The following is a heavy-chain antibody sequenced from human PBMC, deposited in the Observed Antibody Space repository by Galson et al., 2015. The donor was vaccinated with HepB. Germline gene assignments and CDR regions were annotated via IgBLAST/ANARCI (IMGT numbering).Heavy chain of an antibody. V-gene: IGHV4-34*01. CDR2: INHSGST. D-gene: IGHD6-19*01. CDR1: GGSFSGYY. J-gene: IGHJ4*02. Sequence: ETLSLTCAVYGGSFSGYYWSWIRQPPGKGLEWIGEINHSGSTNYNPSLKSRVTISVDTSKNQFSLKLSSVTAADTAVYYCASDGGARESPIAVAGNSPVWGQEPWSPSPQ. CDR3: ASDGGARESPIAVAGNSPV.